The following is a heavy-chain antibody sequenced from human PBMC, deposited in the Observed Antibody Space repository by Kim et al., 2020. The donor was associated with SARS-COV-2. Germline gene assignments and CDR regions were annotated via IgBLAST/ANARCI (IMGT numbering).Heavy chain of an antibody. J-gene: IGHJ6*03. Sequence: SETLSLTCAVYGGSFSGYYWSWIRQPPGKGLEWIGEINHSGSTNYNPSLKSRVTISVDTSKNQFSLKLSSVTAADTAVYYCARVVACCSSPRYYYYYMDVWGKGTTVTVSS. CDR1: GGSFSGYY. V-gene: IGHV4-34*01. D-gene: IGHD2-2*01. CDR3: ARVVACCSSPRYYYYYMDV. CDR2: INHSGST.